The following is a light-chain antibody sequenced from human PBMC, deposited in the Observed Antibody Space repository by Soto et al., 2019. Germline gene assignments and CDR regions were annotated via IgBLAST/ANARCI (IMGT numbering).Light chain of an antibody. CDR1: QSLLHSNGYNY. J-gene: IGKJ5*01. Sequence: DIVMTQSPLSLPVTPGEPASISCRSSQSLLHSNGYNYLDWYLQKPGQSPHLLIYLGSNRASGVPDRFSGSGSGTDFTLKISRVEAEDVGVYYCMQASQTSITFGQGTRLEIK. CDR3: MQASQTSIT. CDR2: LGS. V-gene: IGKV2-28*01.